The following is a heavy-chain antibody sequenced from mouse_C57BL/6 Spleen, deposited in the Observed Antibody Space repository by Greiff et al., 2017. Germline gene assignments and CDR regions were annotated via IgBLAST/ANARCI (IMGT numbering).Heavy chain of an antibody. D-gene: IGHD2-4*01. Sequence: QVQLKQSGPGLVQPSQSLSITCTVSGFSLTSYGVHWVRQSPGKGLEWLGVIWSGGSTDYNAAFISRLSISKDNSKSQVFFKMNSLQADDTAIYYCARKGDDYDVGNYAMDYWGQGTSVTVSS. J-gene: IGHJ4*01. V-gene: IGHV2-2*01. CDR3: ARKGDDYDVGNYAMDY. CDR2: IWSGGST. CDR1: GFSLTSYG.